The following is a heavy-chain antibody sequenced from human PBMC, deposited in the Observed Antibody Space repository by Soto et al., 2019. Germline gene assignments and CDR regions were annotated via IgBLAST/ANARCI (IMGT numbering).Heavy chain of an antibody. D-gene: IGHD6-6*01. V-gene: IGHV4-4*02. Sequence: PSETLSLTCAVSGGSISSSNWWSWVRQPPGKGLEWIGEIYHSGSTNYNPSLKGRVTISVDKSKNQFSLKLSSVTAADTAVYYCARAEYSSSSGNWFEPWGQGTLVTVSS. CDR1: GGSISSSNW. J-gene: IGHJ5*02. CDR2: IYHSGST. CDR3: ARAEYSSSSGNWFEP.